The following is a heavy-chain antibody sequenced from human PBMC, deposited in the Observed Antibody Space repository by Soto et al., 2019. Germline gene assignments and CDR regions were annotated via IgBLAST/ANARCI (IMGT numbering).Heavy chain of an antibody. Sequence: ASVKVSCKASGGTFSSYAISWVRQAPGQGLEWMGGIIPIFGTANYAQKFQGRVTITADESTSTAYIELSSLRSEDTAVYYCAGAPNYYDSSGYPIVPGWFDPWGQGTLVTVSS. V-gene: IGHV1-69*13. CDR3: AGAPNYYDSSGYPIVPGWFDP. CDR2: IIPIFGTA. CDR1: GGTFSSYA. D-gene: IGHD3-22*01. J-gene: IGHJ5*02.